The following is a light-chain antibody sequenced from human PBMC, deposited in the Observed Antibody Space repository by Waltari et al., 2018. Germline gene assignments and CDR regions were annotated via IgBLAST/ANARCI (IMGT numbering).Light chain of an antibody. CDR3: SSYSDSSTPVL. J-gene: IGLJ2*01. Sequence: QSALTQPASVSGSPGQSIAISCTGSSGDIGGYVFVSWYQPHPGEAPKLIIYDVFNRPSGISGRFSGSKSGNTASLTISGLQTDDEANYYCSSYSDSSTPVLFGGGTTVTVL. CDR1: SGDIGGYVF. V-gene: IGLV2-14*03. CDR2: DVF.